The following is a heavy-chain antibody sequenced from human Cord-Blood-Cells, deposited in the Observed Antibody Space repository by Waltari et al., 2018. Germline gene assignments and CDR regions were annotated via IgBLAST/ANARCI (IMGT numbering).Heavy chain of an antibody. Sequence: EVQLVQSGAEVKKPGESLKISCKGSGYSFTSYWIGWVRQMPGKGLDWMGISYPCDSDTRYSPSFQGQVTNSAHKSISTAYLQWRSLQASDTAMYYCALMIPAYWYFDLWGRGTLVTVSS. V-gene: IGHV5-51*01. J-gene: IGHJ2*01. CDR2: SYPCDSDT. CDR3: ALMIPAYWYFDL. CDR1: GYSFTSYW. D-gene: IGHD2-8*01.